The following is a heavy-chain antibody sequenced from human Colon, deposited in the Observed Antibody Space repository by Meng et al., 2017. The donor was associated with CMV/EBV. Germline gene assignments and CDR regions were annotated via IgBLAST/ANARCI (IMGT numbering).Heavy chain of an antibody. Sequence: SETLSLTCIVSGASIDSSHYYWAWIRQPPGKGLEWIGNIYYSGSTYYNPSLKSRVTISVDTSKNQLSLDLTSVTAADTAMYYCARDPYNFWSGAPFWGQGTLVTVSS. CDR1: GASIDSSHYY. CDR3: ARDPYNFWSGAPF. CDR2: IYYSGST. V-gene: IGHV4-39*07. J-gene: IGHJ4*02. D-gene: IGHD3-3*01.